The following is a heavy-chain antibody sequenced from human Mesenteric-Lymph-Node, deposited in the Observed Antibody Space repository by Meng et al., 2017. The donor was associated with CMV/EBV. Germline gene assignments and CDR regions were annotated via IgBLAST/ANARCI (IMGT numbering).Heavy chain of an antibody. CDR1: GGPFGGSS. CDR2: INHSRSP. CDR3: AGPPRPGTTIWYFNL. Sequence: VFGGPFGGSSWSWIRQPPGKGLEWIGEINHSRSPTYTPSLKIRIPISVDTSKNQFSLNLSSVTAADTAVYSCAGPPRPGTTIWYFNLWAVAPWSPSPQ. V-gene: IGHV4-34*01. J-gene: IGHJ2*01. D-gene: IGHD1-7*01.